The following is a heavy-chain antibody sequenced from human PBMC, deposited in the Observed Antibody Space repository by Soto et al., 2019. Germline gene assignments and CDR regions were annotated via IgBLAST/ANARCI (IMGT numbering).Heavy chain of an antibody. V-gene: IGHV3-23*01. Sequence: GGSLRLSCAASGFTFSSYAMSWVRQAPGKGLEWVSAISGSGGSTYYADSVKGRFTISRDNSKNTLYLQMNSLRAEDTAVYYCAQDGIAAAGRGYRSGWYVDYWGQGTLVTVSS. CDR2: ISGSGGST. D-gene: IGHD6-13*01. CDR3: AQDGIAAAGRGYRSGWYVDY. J-gene: IGHJ4*02. CDR1: GFTFSSYA.